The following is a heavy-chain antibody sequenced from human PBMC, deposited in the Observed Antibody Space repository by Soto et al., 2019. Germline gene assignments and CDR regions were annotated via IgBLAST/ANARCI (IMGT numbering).Heavy chain of an antibody. Sequence: SETLSLTCTVSGGSISSYYWSWIRQPPGKGLEWIGYIYYSGSTNYNPSLKSRVTISVDTSKNQFSLKLSSVTAVDTAVYYCARARLSVGVAFDYWGQGTLVTVSS. CDR1: GGSISSYY. CDR2: IYYSGST. J-gene: IGHJ4*02. CDR3: ARARLSVGVAFDY. D-gene: IGHD1-26*01. V-gene: IGHV4-59*01.